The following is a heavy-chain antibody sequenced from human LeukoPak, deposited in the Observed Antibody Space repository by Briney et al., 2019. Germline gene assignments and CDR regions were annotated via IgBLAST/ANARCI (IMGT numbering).Heavy chain of an antibody. Sequence: PSETLSLTCTVSGGSISSGGYYWSWIRQHPGEGLEWIGYIYYSGSTYYNPSLKSRVTISVDTSKNQFSLKLSSVTAADTAVYYCARVEGYCSSTSCYARDYYYYYMDVWGKGTTVTVSS. V-gene: IGHV4-31*03. J-gene: IGHJ6*03. D-gene: IGHD2-2*01. CDR1: GGSISSGGYY. CDR3: ARVEGYCSSTSCYARDYYYYYMDV. CDR2: IYYSGST.